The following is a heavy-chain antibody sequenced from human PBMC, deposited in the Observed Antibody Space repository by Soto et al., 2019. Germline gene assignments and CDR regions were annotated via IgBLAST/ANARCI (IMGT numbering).Heavy chain of an antibody. CDR1: GFTFSSYA. D-gene: IGHD3-9*01. CDR2: VTGSGNTT. CDR3: AKRGGYRQRSIDWCADS. V-gene: IGHV3-23*01. J-gene: IGHJ4*02. Sequence: EVQRLESGGGLVQPGGSLRFSCVASGFTFSSYALSWVRQAPGKGLEWVTAVTGSGNTTYYAGAVRGRYTISRDISKNTLYLQMNSLRADDTAVYFCAKRGGYRQRSIDWCADSWGEGTLVTVSS.